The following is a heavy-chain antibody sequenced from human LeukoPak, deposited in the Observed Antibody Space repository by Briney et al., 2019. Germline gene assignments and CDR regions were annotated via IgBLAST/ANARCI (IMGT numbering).Heavy chain of an antibody. CDR1: GGSFSGYY. Sequence: PSETLSLTCAVYGGSFSGYYWSWIRQPPGKGLDWIGEINHSGSTNYNPSLKSRVTISVDTSKNQFSLKLSSVTAADTAVNYCARNSIAAAGTGGWFDPWGQGTPVTVSS. J-gene: IGHJ5*02. V-gene: IGHV4-34*01. CDR3: ARNSIAAAGTGGWFDP. CDR2: INHSGST. D-gene: IGHD6-13*01.